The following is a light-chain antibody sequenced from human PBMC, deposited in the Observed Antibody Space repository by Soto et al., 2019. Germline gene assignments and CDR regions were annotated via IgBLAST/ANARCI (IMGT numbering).Light chain of an antibody. V-gene: IGKV1-5*01. CDR1: QSISSW. J-gene: IGKJ1*01. Sequence: DIQMTHSPSTLSASVGDRVTITCRASQSISSWVAWYQQKPGKAPKLLIYDASSLESGVPSRFSGSGSGTEFTLTISSLQPDEFATYYCQQYNSYSWTFGQGTKVEIK. CDR2: DAS. CDR3: QQYNSYSWT.